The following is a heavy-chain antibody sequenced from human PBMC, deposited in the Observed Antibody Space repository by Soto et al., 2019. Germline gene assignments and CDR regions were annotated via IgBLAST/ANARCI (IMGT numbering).Heavy chain of an antibody. Sequence: ASVKLSCKASGYTFLNHDINWVRQAPGQGLEWMGWMVPDSGRTGYAKKYQGRVTMTRNTSTSTAYMELNSLTNEDTAVYYCARGDQFGFGVDYWGQGTPVTVSS. J-gene: IGHJ4*02. CDR3: ARGDQFGFGVDY. CDR2: MVPDSGRT. D-gene: IGHD3-10*01. CDR1: GYTFLNHD. V-gene: IGHV1-8*01.